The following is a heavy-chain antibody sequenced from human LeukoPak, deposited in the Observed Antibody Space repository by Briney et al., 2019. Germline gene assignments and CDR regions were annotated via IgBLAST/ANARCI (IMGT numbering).Heavy chain of an antibody. CDR2: ISYSGRT. D-gene: IGHD1-20*01. Sequence: GSLRLSCAASGFTFSSYEMNWVRQPPGKGLEWIGTISYSGRTYYNPSLKSRVTISVDTSKNQFSLKLSSVTAADTAVYYCARDRVTGTRRTDYWGQGTLVTVSS. CDR3: ARDRVTGTRRTDY. CDR1: GFTFSSYE. J-gene: IGHJ4*02. V-gene: IGHV4-38-2*02.